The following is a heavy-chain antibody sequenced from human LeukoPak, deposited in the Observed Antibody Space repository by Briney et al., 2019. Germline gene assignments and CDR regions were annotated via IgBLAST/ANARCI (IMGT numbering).Heavy chain of an antibody. CDR3: ARDSISGSYYD. Sequence: ASVKVSCKASGYTFSSYDISWVRQAPGQGLEWMGWISAYNGNTNYAQKLQGRVTMTTDTSTSTAYMELRSLRSDDTAVYYCARDSISGSYYDWGQGTLVTVSS. CDR2: ISAYNGNT. J-gene: IGHJ4*02. D-gene: IGHD1-26*01. V-gene: IGHV1-18*01. CDR1: GYTFSSYD.